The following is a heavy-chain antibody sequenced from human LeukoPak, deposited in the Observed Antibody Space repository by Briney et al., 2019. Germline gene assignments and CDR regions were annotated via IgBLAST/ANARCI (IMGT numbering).Heavy chain of an antibody. CDR3: ARRGYSYGYFDY. J-gene: IGHJ4*02. D-gene: IGHD5-18*01. Sequence: SETLSLTCAVYGGSFSGYYWSWIRQPPGKGLEWIGEINHSGSTNYNPSLKSRVTISVDTSKNQFSLKLSSVTAADTAVYYCARRGYSYGYFDYWGQGTLVTVSS. CDR1: GGSFSGYY. CDR2: INHSGST. V-gene: IGHV4-34*01.